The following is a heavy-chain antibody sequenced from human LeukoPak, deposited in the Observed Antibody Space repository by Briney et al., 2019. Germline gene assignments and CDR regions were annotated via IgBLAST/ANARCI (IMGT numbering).Heavy chain of an antibody. CDR2: MSGSGGRT. CDR1: GFTFSSYA. D-gene: IGHD1-26*01. V-gene: IGHV3-23*01. Sequence: GGSLRLSCAASGFTFSSYAMSWVRRAPGKGLEWVSAMSGSGGRTYYADSVKGRFTISRDNSKNTLYLQMNSLRVEDTAVFYCAKSPGSGSYHAFDIWGQGTMVIVSS. J-gene: IGHJ3*02. CDR3: AKSPGSGSYHAFDI.